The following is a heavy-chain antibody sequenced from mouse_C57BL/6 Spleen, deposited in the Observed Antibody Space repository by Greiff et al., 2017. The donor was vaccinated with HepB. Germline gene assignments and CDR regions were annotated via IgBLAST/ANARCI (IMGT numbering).Heavy chain of an antibody. J-gene: IGHJ1*03. V-gene: IGHV5-16*01. CDR2: INYDGSST. CDR1: GFTFSDYY. D-gene: IGHD1-1*01. CDR3: ARVYITTVVASPYWYFDV. Sequence: VMLVESEGGLVQPGSSMKLSCTASGFTFSDYYMAWVRQVPEKGLEWVANINYDGSSTYYLDSLKSRFIISRDNAKNILYLQMSSLKSEDTATYYCARVYITTVVASPYWYFDVWGTGTTVTVSS.